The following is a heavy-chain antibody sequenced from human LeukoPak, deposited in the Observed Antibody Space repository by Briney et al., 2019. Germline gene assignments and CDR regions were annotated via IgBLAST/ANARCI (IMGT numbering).Heavy chain of an antibody. V-gene: IGHV1-69*06. CDR1: GGTFSSYA. CDR2: IIPIFGTA. J-gene: IGHJ3*02. CDR3: ARDLADDAFDI. Sequence: GASVKVSCKASGGTFSSYAISWVRQAPGQGLEWMGGIIPIFGTANYAQKFQGRVTITADKSTSTAYMELSSLRSEDTAVYYCARDLADDAFDIWAKGQWSPSLQ.